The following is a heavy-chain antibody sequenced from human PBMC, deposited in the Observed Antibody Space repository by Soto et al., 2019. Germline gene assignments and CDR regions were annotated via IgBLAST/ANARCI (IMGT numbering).Heavy chain of an antibody. J-gene: IGHJ4*02. D-gene: IGHD3-22*01. Sequence: QVQLVESGGGVVQPGKSLRLSCAASGFTFSSFAMHWVRQAPGKGLEWVAIIWYDGGKKSYSDSVEARFTVSRDNSRNTLYLQMDSLPAEDTGVYYCATALLFSGSSYVRPFNWGQGTLVTVSS. CDR3: ATALLFSGSSYVRPFN. V-gene: IGHV3-33*03. CDR1: GFTFSSFA. CDR2: IWYDGGKK.